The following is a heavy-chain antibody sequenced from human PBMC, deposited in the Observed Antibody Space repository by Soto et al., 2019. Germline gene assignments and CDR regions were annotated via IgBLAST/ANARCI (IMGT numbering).Heavy chain of an antibody. CDR1: GFTFSSYW. CDR3: ARARQQLGFYYYYYYMDV. Sequence: TGGSLRLSCAASGFTFSSYWMSWVRQAPGKGLEWVANIKQDGSEKYYVDSVKGRFTISRDNAKNSLYLQMNSLRAEDTAVYYCARARQQLGFYYYYYYMDVWGKGTTVTVSS. CDR2: IKQDGSEK. V-gene: IGHV3-7*01. J-gene: IGHJ6*03. D-gene: IGHD6-13*01.